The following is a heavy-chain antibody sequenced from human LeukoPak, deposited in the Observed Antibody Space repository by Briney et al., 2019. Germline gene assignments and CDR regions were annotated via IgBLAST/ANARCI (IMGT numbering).Heavy chain of an antibody. CDR3: AREYYGSSGYYNDY. V-gene: IGHV4-61*05. J-gene: IGHJ4*02. CDR1: GGSISSSSYY. CDR2: ISYSGGP. D-gene: IGHD3-22*01. Sequence: SSETLSLTCTVSGGSISSSSYYWGWIRQPPGKGLEWIGYISYSGGPNYNPSHKSRVTISVDTSKNQFSLKLTSVTAADTAVYYCAREYYGSSGYYNDYWGQGALVTVSS.